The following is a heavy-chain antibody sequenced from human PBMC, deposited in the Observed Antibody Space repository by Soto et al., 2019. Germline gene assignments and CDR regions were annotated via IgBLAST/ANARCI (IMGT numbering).Heavy chain of an antibody. CDR2: IDAGNGNT. V-gene: IGHV1-3*01. Sequence: VKVPPKPLGYTSTRRSRHWPERAPGQRLEWMGWIDAGNGNTKYSQKFRGRVTFTTDTSASTAYMDLSSLRSEDTAVYYCARAEYSYGARYYGMDVWGQGTTVTVSS. CDR1: GYTSTRRS. D-gene: IGHD5-18*01. J-gene: IGHJ6*02. CDR3: ARAEYSYGARYYGMDV.